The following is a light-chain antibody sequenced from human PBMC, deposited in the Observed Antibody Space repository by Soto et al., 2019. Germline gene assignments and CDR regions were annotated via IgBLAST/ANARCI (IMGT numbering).Light chain of an antibody. Sequence: TQSPLSLPVTLGQPASIYCRTSQGFVYSGGETYLSWFHQRPGQSPRRLIYKVSNRDSGVADRFSGSGSGCDFTLQISRVEAEDIGVYYGMQGIQLQPRYTFGQGTKLEIK. CDR3: MQGIQLQPRYT. J-gene: IGKJ2*01. V-gene: IGKV2-30*01. CDR2: KVS. CDR1: QGFVYSGGETY.